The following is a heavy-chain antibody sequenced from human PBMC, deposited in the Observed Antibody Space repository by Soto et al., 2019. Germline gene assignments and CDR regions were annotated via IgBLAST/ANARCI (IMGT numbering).Heavy chain of an antibody. CDR2: IIPIFGTA. CDR1: GGSFSSYA. CDR3: ARGPVDCSGGSCYSNY. D-gene: IGHD2-15*01. J-gene: IGHJ4*02. V-gene: IGHV1-69*13. Sequence: SVEVFCKASGGSFSSYAISWVRQAPGQGLEWMGGIIPIFGTANYAQKFQGRVTITADESTSTAYMELSSLRSEDTAVYYCARGPVDCSGGSCYSNYWGQGTLVTVSS.